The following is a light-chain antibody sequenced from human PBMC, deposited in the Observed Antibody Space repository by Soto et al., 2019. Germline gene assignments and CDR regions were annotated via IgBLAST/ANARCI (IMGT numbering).Light chain of an antibody. V-gene: IGKV3-11*01. J-gene: IGKJ5*01. Sequence: EIVLAQSPATLSLSPGERATLSCRASQSVSSYLAWYQQKPGQAPRLLIYDASNRATGIPARFSGSGSGTDFTLTISSLEPEDSAVYYSQQRSNWPRFDQGTRLEIK. CDR2: DAS. CDR3: QQRSNWPR. CDR1: QSVSSY.